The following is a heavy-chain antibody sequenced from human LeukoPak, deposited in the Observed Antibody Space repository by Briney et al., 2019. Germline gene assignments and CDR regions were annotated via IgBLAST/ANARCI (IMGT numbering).Heavy chain of an antibody. CDR1: GGSISGHY. D-gene: IGHD3-16*01. V-gene: IGHV4-59*11. CDR3: ARFGVDYDMDV. Sequence: SETLSLTCTVSGGSISGHYWTWIRQPPGKGLEWIGQIHYSGRPDYNPSLKSRVTISVDTSKNQLSLKVTSVIGADTAVYYCARFGVDYDMDVWGQGTTVTVSS. J-gene: IGHJ6*02. CDR2: IHYSGRP.